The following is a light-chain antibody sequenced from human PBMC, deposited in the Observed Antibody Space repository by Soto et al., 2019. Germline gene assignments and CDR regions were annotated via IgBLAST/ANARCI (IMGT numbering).Light chain of an antibody. Sequence: QSVLTQPPSVSAAPGQKVTISCSGSSSNIGNNYVSWYQQHPGTAPKLIIYEVSNRPSGISNRFSGSKSGNTASLTISGLQAEDEADYYCSSYTTTSTLGVFGGGTKVTVL. CDR2: EVS. CDR1: SSNIGNNY. CDR3: SSYTTTSTLGV. J-gene: IGLJ3*02. V-gene: IGLV2-14*01.